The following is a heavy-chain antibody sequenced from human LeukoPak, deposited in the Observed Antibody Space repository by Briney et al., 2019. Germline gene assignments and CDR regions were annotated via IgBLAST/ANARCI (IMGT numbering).Heavy chain of an antibody. D-gene: IGHD2-15*01. CDR2: INHSGST. Sequence: PSGTLSLTCAVYGGSFSGYYWSWIRQPPGKGLEWIGEINHSGSTNYNPSLKSRVTISVDTSKNQFSLKLSSVTAADTAVYYCARAPIVVVVAASACYFDYWGQGTLVTVSS. CDR3: ARAPIVVVVAASACYFDY. CDR1: GGSFSGYY. V-gene: IGHV4-34*01. J-gene: IGHJ4*02.